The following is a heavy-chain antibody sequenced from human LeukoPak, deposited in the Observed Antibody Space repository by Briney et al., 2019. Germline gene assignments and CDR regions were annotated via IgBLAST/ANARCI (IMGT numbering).Heavy chain of an antibody. CDR3: ARAPTRAAAGHYFDY. CDR2: ISYDGSNK. J-gene: IGHJ4*02. CDR1: GFTFSSYA. V-gene: IGHV3-30-3*01. Sequence: GGSLRLSCAASGFTFSSYAMHWVRRAPGKGLEWVAGISYDGSNKYYADSVKGRFTISRDNSKNTLYLQMNSLRAEDTAVYYCARAPTRAAAGHYFDYWGQGTLVTVSS. D-gene: IGHD6-13*01.